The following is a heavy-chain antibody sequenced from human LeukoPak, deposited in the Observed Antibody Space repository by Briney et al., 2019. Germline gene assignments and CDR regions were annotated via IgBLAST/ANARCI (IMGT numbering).Heavy chain of an antibody. D-gene: IGHD3-9*01. Sequence: PGGSLRLSCAASGFTFSSYSMNWVRRAPGKGLEWVSSISSSSSYIYYADSVKGRFTISRDNAKNSLYLQMNSLRAEDTAVYYCATNYDILTGFPYYFDYWGQGTLVTVSS. J-gene: IGHJ4*02. V-gene: IGHV3-21*01. CDR2: ISSSSSYI. CDR3: ATNYDILTGFPYYFDY. CDR1: GFTFSSYS.